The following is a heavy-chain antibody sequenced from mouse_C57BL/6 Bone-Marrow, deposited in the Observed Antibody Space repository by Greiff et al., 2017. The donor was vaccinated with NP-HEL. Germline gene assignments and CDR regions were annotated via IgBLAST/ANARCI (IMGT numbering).Heavy chain of an antibody. V-gene: IGHV5-6*02. J-gene: IGHJ3*01. Sequence: EVKLVESGGDLVKPGGSLKLSCAASGFTFSSYGMSWVRQTPDKRLEWVATISSGGSYTYYPDSVKGRFTISRDNAKNTLYLQVSSLKSEDTAIYYCASPKYCGSSWFAYWGQGTLVTVSA. CDR3: ASPKYCGSSWFAY. CDR1: GFTFSSYG. CDR2: ISSGGSYT. D-gene: IGHD1-1*01.